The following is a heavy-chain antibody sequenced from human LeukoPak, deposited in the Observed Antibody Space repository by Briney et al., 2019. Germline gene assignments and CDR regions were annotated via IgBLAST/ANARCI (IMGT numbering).Heavy chain of an antibody. CDR2: MNPNSGNT. CDR3: ARGVNYDFWSGSYYSYYYMEV. CDR1: GYTFTSYD. V-gene: IGHV1-8*01. D-gene: IGHD3-3*01. Sequence: GASVKVSCKASGYTFTSYDINWVRQAAGQGLEWMGWMNPNSGNTGYAQKFQGRVTITRDTSISTAYMELSGLTSGDTAVYYCARGVNYDFWSGSYYSYYYMEVWGKGTTVTVSS. J-gene: IGHJ6*03.